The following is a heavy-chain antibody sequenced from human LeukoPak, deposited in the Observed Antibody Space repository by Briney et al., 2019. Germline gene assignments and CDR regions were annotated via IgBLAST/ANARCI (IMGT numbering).Heavy chain of an antibody. J-gene: IGHJ3*02. CDR3: ARREVTTWAFDI. Sequence: PGRSLRLSCAASAFTFSSYSMNWARQAPGKGLEWVSYISSSSNTIYYADSVKGRFTISRDNAKNSLYLQMNSLRAEDAAVYYCARREVTTWAFDIWGQGTMVTVSS. CDR2: ISSSSNTI. D-gene: IGHD4-17*01. CDR1: AFTFSSYS. V-gene: IGHV3-48*04.